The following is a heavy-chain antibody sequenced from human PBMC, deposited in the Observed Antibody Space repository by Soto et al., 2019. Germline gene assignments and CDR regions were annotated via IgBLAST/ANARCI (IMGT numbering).Heavy chain of an antibody. V-gene: IGHV3-73*02. J-gene: IGHJ4*02. Sequence: EVQLVESGGGLVQPGGSLKLSCAAPGFTFSGSAMHWVRQASGKGLEWVGRIRSKANSYATAYAASVKGRFTISRDDSKNTAYLQMNSLKTEDTAVYYCTTPGYSSGWYDIPDYWGQGTLVTVSS. CDR1: GFTFSGSA. CDR3: TTPGYSSGWYDIPDY. CDR2: IRSKANSYAT. D-gene: IGHD6-19*01.